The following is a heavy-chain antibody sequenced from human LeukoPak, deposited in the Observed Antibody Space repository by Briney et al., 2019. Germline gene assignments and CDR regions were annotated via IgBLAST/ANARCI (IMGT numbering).Heavy chain of an antibody. D-gene: IGHD3-10*01. J-gene: IGHJ4*02. CDR2: INGDNGNT. CDR1: GCNFASYT. Sequence: GASVKVSCKTSGCNFASYTMHWLRQAPGQSPEWMGSINGDNGNTKYSEKFQGRVTFTRDTSASSAYMELSRLRSEDTAVYYCARSSSGTYHYWGQGTLVTVSS. CDR3: ARSSSGTYHY. V-gene: IGHV1-3*01.